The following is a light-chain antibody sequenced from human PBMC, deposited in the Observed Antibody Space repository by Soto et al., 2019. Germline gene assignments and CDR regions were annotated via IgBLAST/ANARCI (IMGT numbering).Light chain of an antibody. CDR3: HHYGSSPPRT. CDR1: QSVSGSY. CDR2: GAS. J-gene: IGKJ2*01. V-gene: IGKV3-20*01. Sequence: EIVLTQSPGTLSLSPGERATLSCRASQSVSGSYLAWYQHKPGQAPRLLIYGASNRATGIPDRFSGSGSGTDFTLTISRLEPEAFAVYYCHHYGSSPPRTFGQGTQLETK.